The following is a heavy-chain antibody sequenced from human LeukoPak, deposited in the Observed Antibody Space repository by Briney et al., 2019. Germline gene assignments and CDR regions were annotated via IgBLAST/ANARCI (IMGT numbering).Heavy chain of an antibody. CDR2: IKQDGSEK. CDR3: ATSPVYSYGHPYYFDY. CDR1: GFTFSSYW. Sequence: PGGSLRLSCAASGFTFSSYWMSWVRQAPGKGLEWVANIKQDGSEKYYVDSVKGRFTIPRDNAKNSLYLQMNSLRAEDTAVYYCATSPVYSYGHPYYFDYWGQGTLVTVSS. D-gene: IGHD5-18*01. J-gene: IGHJ4*02. V-gene: IGHV3-7*01.